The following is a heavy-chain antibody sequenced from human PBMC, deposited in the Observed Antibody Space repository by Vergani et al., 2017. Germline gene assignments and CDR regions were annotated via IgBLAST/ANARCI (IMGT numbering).Heavy chain of an antibody. V-gene: IGHV3-23*01. Sequence: EVQLLESGGGLVQPGGSLRLSCEASGFSFHGYAMSWVRQAPGKGLEWVSSVSGSSATPYYADSVKGRFIISRDNSKNTLHLQMNSLRAEDTAVYYCAKDRYGSSSWYYYYGMDVWGQGTTVTVSS. CDR1: GFSFHGYA. D-gene: IGHD6-13*01. J-gene: IGHJ6*02. CDR3: AKDRYGSSSWYYYYGMDV. CDR2: VSGSSATP.